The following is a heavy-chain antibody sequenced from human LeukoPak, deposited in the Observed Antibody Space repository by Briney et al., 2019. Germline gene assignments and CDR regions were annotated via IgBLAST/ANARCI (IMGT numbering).Heavy chain of an antibody. J-gene: IGHJ4*02. Sequence: SETLSLTCAVYGGSFRGYYWSWIRQPPGKGLEWIGEINHSGSTNYNPSLKSRVTISVDTSKNQFSLKLSSVTAADTAVYYCARGGTKTKYYYDSSGYSYWGQGTLVTVSS. CDR2: INHSGST. D-gene: IGHD3-22*01. V-gene: IGHV4-34*01. CDR1: GGSFRGYY. CDR3: ARGGTKTKYYYDSSGYSY.